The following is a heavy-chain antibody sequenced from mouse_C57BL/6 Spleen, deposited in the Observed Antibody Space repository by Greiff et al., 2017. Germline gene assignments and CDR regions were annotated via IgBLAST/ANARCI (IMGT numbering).Heavy chain of an antibody. D-gene: IGHD3-2*02. CDR2: IDPSDSYT. CDR1: GYTFTSYW. CDR3: ARAGFSPINCAMDD. J-gene: IGHJ4*01. V-gene: IGHV1-69*01. Sequence: QVQLQQPGAVLVMPGASVKLSCKASGYTFTSYWMHWVKQRPGQGLEWIGEIDPSDSYTNYNQKFKGKSTLTVDKSSSTDYMQLSSLTSDDSAVYYCARAGFSPINCAMDDWGKGTAVTAAS.